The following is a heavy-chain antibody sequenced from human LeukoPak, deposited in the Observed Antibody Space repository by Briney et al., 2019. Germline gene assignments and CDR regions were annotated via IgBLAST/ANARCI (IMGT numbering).Heavy chain of an antibody. V-gene: IGHV3-23*01. D-gene: IGHD2-15*01. J-gene: IGHJ4*02. CDR3: AKGGGSYFFDY. CDR2: ISISVGST. Sequence: GGSLRLSCAASGFTFSDYAMSWVRQDPGKGLEWVSAISISVGSTYYADSVKGRFTISRDNSKNTLYVQMNGLRAEDTAVYYCAKGGGSYFFDYWGQGTLVTVAS. CDR1: GFTFSDYA.